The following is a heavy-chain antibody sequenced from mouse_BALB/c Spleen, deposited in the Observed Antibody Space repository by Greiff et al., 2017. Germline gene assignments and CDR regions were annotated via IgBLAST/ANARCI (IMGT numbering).Heavy chain of an antibody. J-gene: IGHJ2*01. V-gene: IGHV1-31*01. CDR3: ARRYRDYDYFDY. D-gene: IGHD2-4*01. CDR1: GYSFTGYY. Sequence: VQLQQSGPELVKPGASVKISCKASGYSFTGYYMHWVKQSHVKSLEWIGRINPYNGATSYNQNFKDKASLTVDKSSSTAYMELHSLTSEDSAVYYCARRYRDYDYFDYWGQGTTLTVSS. CDR2: INPYNGAT.